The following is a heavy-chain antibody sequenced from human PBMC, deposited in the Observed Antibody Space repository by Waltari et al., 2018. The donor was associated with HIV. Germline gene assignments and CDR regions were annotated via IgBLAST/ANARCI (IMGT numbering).Heavy chain of an antibody. J-gene: IGHJ4*02. CDR2: ISSGSSTI. CDR1: GFTFSTYT. V-gene: IGHV3-48*02. D-gene: IGHD1-26*01. Sequence: EVQLVESGGGLVQPGGSLRLSCAASGFTFSTYTMNWVRQAPGKGLELVSFISSGSSTIYYADSVKGVFTISRDNAKNSLFLQMNSLRDEDTAVYYCAREGSYYFYWGQGTLVTVSS. CDR3: AREGSYYFY.